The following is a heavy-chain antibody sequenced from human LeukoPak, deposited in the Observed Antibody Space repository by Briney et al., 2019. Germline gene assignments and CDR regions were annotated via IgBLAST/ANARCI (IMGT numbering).Heavy chain of an antibody. CDR1: GFTFSSYS. Sequence: GGTLRLSCAASGFTFSSYSMNWVRQAPGKGLEWVSYISSSSSTIYYADSVKGRFTISRDNAKNSLYLQMDSLRAEDTAVYYCARDILTGYYAFDYWGQGTLVTVSS. D-gene: IGHD3-9*01. V-gene: IGHV3-48*01. CDR2: ISSSSSTI. CDR3: ARDILTGYYAFDY. J-gene: IGHJ4*02.